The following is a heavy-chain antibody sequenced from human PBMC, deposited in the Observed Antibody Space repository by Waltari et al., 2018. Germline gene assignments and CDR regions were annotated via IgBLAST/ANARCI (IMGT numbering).Heavy chain of an antibody. V-gene: IGHV4-59*01. J-gene: IGHJ4*02. D-gene: IGHD4-17*01. CDR2: VHHSGST. CDR3: ARDGDSYFDY. Sequence: QVQLQESGPGLVKPSETLSLTCTVSGGSISSYYWSWIRQPPGKGLEWIGYVHHSGSTSYTPSLKSRVIISVDTSKNQFSLKLSSVTAADTAVYYCARDGDSYFDYWGQGTLVTVSS. CDR1: GGSISSYY.